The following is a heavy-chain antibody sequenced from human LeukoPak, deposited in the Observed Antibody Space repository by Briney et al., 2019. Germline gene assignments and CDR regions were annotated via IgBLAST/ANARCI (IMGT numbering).Heavy chain of an antibody. CDR3: ARQDYYDSSGSAAFDI. V-gene: IGHV4-39*01. J-gene: IGHJ3*02. Sequence: PSETLSLTXTVSGGSISSSSYYWGWIRQPPGKGLEWIGSIYYSGSTYYNPSLKSRVTISVDTSKNQFSLKLSSVTAADTAVYYCARQDYYDSSGSAAFDIWGQGTMVTVSS. CDR2: IYYSGST. D-gene: IGHD3-22*01. CDR1: GGSISSSSYY.